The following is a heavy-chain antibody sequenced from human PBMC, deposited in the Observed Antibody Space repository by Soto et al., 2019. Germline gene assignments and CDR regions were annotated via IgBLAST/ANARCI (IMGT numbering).Heavy chain of an antibody. D-gene: IGHD2-15*01. V-gene: IGHV5-51*01. CDR2: VYPGDSGT. CDR1: GYSFTSFW. Sequence: GESLKISCKGSGYSFTSFWIGWVRQMPGKGLEWMGIVYPGDSGTTYSPSFQGQVTISVDKSISTAYLQWSSLRASDTAIYYCGRGGGCGGRCYHYGIDVWGQGTTVTVSS. CDR3: GRGGGCGGRCYHYGIDV. J-gene: IGHJ6*02.